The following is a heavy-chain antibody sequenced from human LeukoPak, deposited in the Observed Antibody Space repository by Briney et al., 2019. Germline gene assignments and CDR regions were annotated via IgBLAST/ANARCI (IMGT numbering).Heavy chain of an antibody. Sequence: GASVKVSCKASGYIFTTYDIGWVRQAPGQGLEWMGWLNPNSGNAVYAQKFQGRVTISRNTSISTAYMELSSLRSDDTAIYYCARRKFLGWFDPWGQGTLVTVSS. D-gene: IGHD7-27*01. CDR3: ARRKFLGWFDP. CDR2: LNPNSGNA. V-gene: IGHV1-8*03. CDR1: GYIFTTYD. J-gene: IGHJ5*02.